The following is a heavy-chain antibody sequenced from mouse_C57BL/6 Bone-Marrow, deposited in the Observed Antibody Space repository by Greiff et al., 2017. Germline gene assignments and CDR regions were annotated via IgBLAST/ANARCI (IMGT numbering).Heavy chain of an antibody. CDR1: GFTFTDYY. Sequence: EVQVVESGGGLVQPGGSLSLSCAASGFTFTDYYMSWVRQPPGKALEWLGFIRNKANGYTTEYSASVKGRFTISRDNSQSILYLQMNALRAEDRATYYCARWRYGPFDYWGQGTTLTVSS. V-gene: IGHV7-3*01. CDR3: ARWRYGPFDY. J-gene: IGHJ2*01. D-gene: IGHD1-1*02. CDR2: IRNKANGYTT.